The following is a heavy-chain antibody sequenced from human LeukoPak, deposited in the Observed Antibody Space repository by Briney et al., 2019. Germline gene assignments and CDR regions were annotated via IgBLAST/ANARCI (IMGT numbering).Heavy chain of an antibody. CDR1: GGSISSYY. Sequence: SETLSLTCTVSGGSISSYYWSWIRQPPGKGLEWIGYIYYSGSTNYNPSLKSRVTISVDTSKNQFSLKLSSVTAADTAVYYCARHPADIAAGRGFDYWGQGTLVTVSS. D-gene: IGHD6-13*01. CDR3: ARHPADIAAGRGFDY. CDR2: IYYSGST. V-gene: IGHV4-59*01. J-gene: IGHJ4*02.